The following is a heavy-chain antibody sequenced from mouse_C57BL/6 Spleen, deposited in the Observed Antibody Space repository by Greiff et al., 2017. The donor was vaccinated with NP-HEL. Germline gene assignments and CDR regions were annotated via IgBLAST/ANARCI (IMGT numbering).Heavy chain of an antibody. D-gene: IGHD1-1*01. CDR1: GYTFTDYE. CDR2: IDPETGGT. CDR3: TRYYGSSPLYYFDY. J-gene: IGHJ2*01. V-gene: IGHV1-15*01. Sequence: VQLQQSGAELVRPGASVTLSCKASGYTFTDYEMHWVKQTPVHGLEWIGAIDPETGGTAYNQKFKGKAILTADKSSSTAYMELRSLTSEDSAVYYCTRYYGSSPLYYFDYWGQGTTLTVSS.